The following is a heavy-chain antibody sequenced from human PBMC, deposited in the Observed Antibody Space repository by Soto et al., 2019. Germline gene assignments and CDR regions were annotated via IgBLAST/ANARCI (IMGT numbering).Heavy chain of an antibody. D-gene: IGHD1-7*01. CDR1: GFTFSSYG. Sequence: GGSLRLSCAASGFTFSSYGMHWVRQAPGKGLEWVAVIWYDGSNKYYADSVKGRFTISRDNSKNTLYLQMNSLRAEDTAVYYCAREAGNWNYWLPNDYWGQGTLVTVSS. CDR3: AREAGNWNYWLPNDY. J-gene: IGHJ4*02. CDR2: IWYDGSNK. V-gene: IGHV3-33*01.